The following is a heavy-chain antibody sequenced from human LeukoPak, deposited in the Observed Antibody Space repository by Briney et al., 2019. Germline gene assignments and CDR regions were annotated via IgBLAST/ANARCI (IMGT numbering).Heavy chain of an antibody. CDR1: GFTFSDYG. D-gene: IGHD5-12*01. J-gene: IGHJ4*02. V-gene: IGHV3-30*18. Sequence: PGGSLRLSCVGSGFTFSDYGIHWVRQAPGKGLEWVAVTSYDGSNKYYADSVKGRFTVSRDKSKNTAYLQMNSLRTEDTAIYYCAKGENLVATGSSDSWGQGTLVTVTS. CDR2: TSYDGSNK. CDR3: AKGENLVATGSSDS.